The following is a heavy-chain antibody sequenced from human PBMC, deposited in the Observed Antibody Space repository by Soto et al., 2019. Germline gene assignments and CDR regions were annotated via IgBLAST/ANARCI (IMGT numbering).Heavy chain of an antibody. CDR2: IYYSGST. V-gene: IGHV4-61*01. D-gene: IGHD3-3*01. J-gene: IGHJ4*02. CDR1: GGSVSSGSYY. Sequence: QVQLQESGPGLVKPSETLSLTCTVSGGSVSSGSYYWSWIRQPPGKGLEWIGYIYYSGSTNYNPSLKSRVTISVDTSKNQCSLKLSSVTAADTAVYYCARTTTIFGVVITYYFDYWGQGTLVTVSS. CDR3: ARTTTIFGVVITYYFDY.